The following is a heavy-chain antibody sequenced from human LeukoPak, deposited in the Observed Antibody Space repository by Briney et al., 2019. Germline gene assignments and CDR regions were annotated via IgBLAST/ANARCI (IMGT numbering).Heavy chain of an antibody. CDR3: ARDYYDSSEILPGSSYPEDYYYMDV. J-gene: IGHJ6*03. Sequence: GGSLRPSCAASGFTFSSFVIHWVGKAPGKGLEWVAVISSDGSNKYYADSVKGRFTISRDNSKNTVYLQMNSLRAEDTAVYYCARDYYDSSEILPGSSYPEDYYYMDVWGKGTTVTVSS. CDR2: ISSDGSNK. CDR1: GFTFSSFV. V-gene: IGHV3-30-3*01. D-gene: IGHD3-22*01.